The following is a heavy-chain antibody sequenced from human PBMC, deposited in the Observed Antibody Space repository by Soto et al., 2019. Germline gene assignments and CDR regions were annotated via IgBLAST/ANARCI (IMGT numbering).Heavy chain of an antibody. CDR1: GGSISSGGYS. V-gene: IGHV4-31*11. J-gene: IGHJ4*02. CDR3: AREGNLGRWLQPLDF. Sequence: SETLSLTCAVSGGSISSGGYSWSWIRQPPGKGLEWIGYIYYSGSTYYNPSLKSRVIISVDTSKNQFSLKLSSVTAADTAKYFCAREGNLGRWLQPLDFWGQGTLVTVSS. CDR2: IYYSGST. D-gene: IGHD5-12*01.